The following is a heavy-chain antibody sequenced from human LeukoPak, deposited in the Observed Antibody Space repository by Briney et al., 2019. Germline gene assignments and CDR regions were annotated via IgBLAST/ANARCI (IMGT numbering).Heavy chain of an antibody. J-gene: IGHJ4*02. CDR3: AREGYDSSYYYYLDY. CDR1: GGSIRSGDYY. CDR2: IYYSGST. Sequence: SQTLSLTCTVSGGSIRSGDYYWSWIRQHPGKDLEWIGNIYYSGSTYYNPSLKSRVTISVDTSKSQFSLKLSSVTAADTAVYYCAREGYDSSYYYYLDYWGQGTLVTVSS. V-gene: IGHV4-31*03. D-gene: IGHD3-22*01.